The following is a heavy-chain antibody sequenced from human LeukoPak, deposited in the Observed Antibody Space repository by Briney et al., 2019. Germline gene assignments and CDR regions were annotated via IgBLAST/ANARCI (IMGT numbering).Heavy chain of an antibody. J-gene: IGHJ4*02. V-gene: IGHV3-33*01. D-gene: IGHD6-13*01. CDR2: IWYDGSNK. Sequence: PGGSLRLSCAASGFTFSSYGMHWVRQAPGKGLEWVAVIWYDGSNKYYADSVKGRFTISRDNSKNTLFLQMNSLRPEDTAVYFCARDLTQLALFDYWGQGTLVTVSS. CDR3: ARDLTQLALFDY. CDR1: GFTFSSYG.